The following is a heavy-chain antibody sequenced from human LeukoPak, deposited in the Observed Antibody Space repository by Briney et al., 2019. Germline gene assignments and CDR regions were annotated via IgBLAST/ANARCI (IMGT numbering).Heavy chain of an antibody. CDR3: ARVGAVAGQTYYYYYYYGMDV. J-gene: IGHJ6*02. D-gene: IGHD6-19*01. CDR2: INHSGST. CDR1: GGSFSGYY. V-gene: IGHV4-34*01. Sequence: KPSETLSLTCAVYGGSFSGYYWSWIRQPPGKGLEWIGEINHSGSTNYNPSLKSRVTISVDTSKNQFSLKLSSVTAADTAVYYCARVGAVAGQTYYYYYYYGMDVWGQGTTVTVSS.